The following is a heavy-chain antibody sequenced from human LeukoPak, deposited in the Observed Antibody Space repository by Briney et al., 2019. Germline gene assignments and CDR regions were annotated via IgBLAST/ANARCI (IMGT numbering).Heavy chain of an antibody. CDR1: GFTSSTYA. CDR2: ISTSGDRT. V-gene: IGHV3-23*01. Sequence: GGSLRLSCAASGFTSSTYAMTWVRQAPGKGLEWVSGISTSGDRTYYADSVKGRFTISRDNSKNTLYLQMNSLRAEDTAEYYCARSAVGTSCCTAVDYWGQGTLVTVSS. CDR3: ARSAVGTSCCTAVDY. J-gene: IGHJ4*02. D-gene: IGHD1-26*01.